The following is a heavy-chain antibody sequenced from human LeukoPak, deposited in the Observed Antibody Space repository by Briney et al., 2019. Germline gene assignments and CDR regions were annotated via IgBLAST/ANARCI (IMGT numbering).Heavy chain of an antibody. J-gene: IGHJ4*02. D-gene: IGHD3-9*01. CDR3: AKWGDYDVLTGYYVSDY. CDR1: GFTFSNYA. Sequence: GGSLRLSCGASGFTFSNYAMSWVRQAPGKGLEWVSAITGSGGNTYYADSVKGRFTISRDNSKNTVFLQMNSLRAEDTAVYYCAKWGDYDVLTGYYVSDYWGQGTLVTVSS. CDR2: ITGSGGNT. V-gene: IGHV3-23*01.